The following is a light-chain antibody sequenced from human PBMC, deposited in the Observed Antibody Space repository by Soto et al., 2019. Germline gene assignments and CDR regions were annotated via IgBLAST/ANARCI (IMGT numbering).Light chain of an antibody. Sequence: QLVLTQPPSASGSPGQSVTISCTGTSSDVGGYNYVSWYQQHPGKAPKLIIYEVSKRPSGVPDRFSGSKSGNTASLTVSGLQAEDEAEYYCSSYVSSGGGVFGGGTKVTVL. J-gene: IGLJ2*01. V-gene: IGLV2-8*01. CDR2: EVS. CDR3: SSYVSSGGGV. CDR1: SSDVGGYNY.